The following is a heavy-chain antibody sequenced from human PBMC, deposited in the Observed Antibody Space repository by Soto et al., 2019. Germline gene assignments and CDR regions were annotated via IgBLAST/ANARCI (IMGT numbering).Heavy chain of an antibody. J-gene: IGHJ4*02. D-gene: IGHD5-12*01. CDR2: ISGSGGVT. CDR3: AKKFYDRLDY. Sequence: EVQLLESGGGLVQPGGSLRLSCAASGFTFNSYTMSWVRQAPGKGLEWVSLISGSGGVTYYADSVKGRFTISRDNSKNTLYLQMTSLRADDTAVYYCAKKFYDRLDYWGQGTLVTVSS. CDR1: GFTFNSYT. V-gene: IGHV3-23*01.